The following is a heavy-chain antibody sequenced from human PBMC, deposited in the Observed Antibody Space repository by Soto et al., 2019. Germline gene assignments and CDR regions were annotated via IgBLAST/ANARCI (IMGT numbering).Heavy chain of an antibody. CDR1: GYNFTSHY. Sequence: ASVKVSCKASGYNFTSHYMHWVRQAPGQGLESMGIIYPRGGTTIYAQKFQGRVTMTRDTSAHTFYMELSSLRSEDTAMYYCARVGYSSTGTTFHYHGLDVWGQGTTVTVSS. J-gene: IGHJ6*02. CDR2: IYPRGGTT. CDR3: ARVGYSSTGTTFHYHGLDV. V-gene: IGHV1-46*01. D-gene: IGHD3-22*01.